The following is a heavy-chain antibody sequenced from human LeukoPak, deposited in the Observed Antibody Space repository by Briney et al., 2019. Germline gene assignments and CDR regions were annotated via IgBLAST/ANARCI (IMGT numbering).Heavy chain of an antibody. CDR1: GYTFTSYD. Sequence: ASVKVSCKASGYTFTSYDINWVRQATGQGLEWMGWMNPNSGNTGYAQKFQGRVTITRNTSISTAYMELSSLRSEDTAVYYCARAELLWFGETRYYYGMDVWGQGTTVTVSS. CDR3: ARAELLWFGETRYYYGMDV. D-gene: IGHD3-10*01. V-gene: IGHV1-8*03. J-gene: IGHJ6*02. CDR2: MNPNSGNT.